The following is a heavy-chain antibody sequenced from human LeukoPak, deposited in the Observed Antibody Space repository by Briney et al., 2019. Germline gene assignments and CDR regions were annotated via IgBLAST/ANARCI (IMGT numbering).Heavy chain of an antibody. Sequence: SQTLSLTCAISGDSVSSNSASWNWIRQSPSRGLEWLGRTYYRSKWRNDYAVSVKSRITISPDTSKSQFSLQLNSATPEDTAAYHCARGTGDSCKDWGLGTLSPSPQ. CDR2: TYYRSKWRN. CDR1: GDSVSSNSAS. D-gene: IGHD3-22*01. V-gene: IGHV6-1*01. J-gene: IGHJ4*02. CDR3: ARGTGDSCKD.